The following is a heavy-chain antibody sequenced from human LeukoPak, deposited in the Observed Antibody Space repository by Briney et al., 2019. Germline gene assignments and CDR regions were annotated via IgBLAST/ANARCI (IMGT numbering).Heavy chain of an antibody. CDR3: ARERPTGWYFDY. Sequence: SETLSLTCTVSGGSINSGVYYWTWIRLHPGKGLEWIGYIYHSGSTSYNPSLKSRVSISVDTSKNQFSLNLSSATAADTAVYYCARERPTGWYFDYWGQGTLVTVSS. D-gene: IGHD6-19*01. J-gene: IGHJ4*02. V-gene: IGHV4-31*03. CDR1: GGSINSGVYY. CDR2: IYHSGST.